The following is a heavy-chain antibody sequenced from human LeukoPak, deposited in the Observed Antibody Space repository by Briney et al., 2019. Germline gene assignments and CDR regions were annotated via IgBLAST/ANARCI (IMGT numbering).Heavy chain of an antibody. J-gene: IGHJ4*02. V-gene: IGHV3-23*01. D-gene: IGHD3-3*01. CDR2: ISGSGGST. CDR3: AKDPDTIFGVVIFDY. Sequence: GSLRLSCAASGFTFSSYAMSWVRRAPGKGLEWVSAISGSGGSTYYADSVKGRFTISRDNSKNTLYLQMNSLRADDTAVYYCAKDPDTIFGVVIFDYWGQGTLVTVSS. CDR1: GFTFSSYA.